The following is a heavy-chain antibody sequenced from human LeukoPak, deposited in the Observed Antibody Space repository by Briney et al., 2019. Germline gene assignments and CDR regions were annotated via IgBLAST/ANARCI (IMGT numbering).Heavy chain of an antibody. Sequence: PSETLSLTCTVSGGSISSGGYYWSWIRQHPGKGLEWIGYIYYSGSTYYNPSLKSRVTISVDTSKNQFSLKLTSVTAADTAVYYCARHRSGSSWFAPWGQGTLVTVSS. CDR1: GGSISSGGYY. J-gene: IGHJ5*02. D-gene: IGHD6-19*01. CDR2: IYYSGST. V-gene: IGHV4-31*03. CDR3: ARHRSGSSWFAP.